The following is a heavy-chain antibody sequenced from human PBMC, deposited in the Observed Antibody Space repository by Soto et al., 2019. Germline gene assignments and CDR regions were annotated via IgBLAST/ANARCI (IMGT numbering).Heavy chain of an antibody. J-gene: IGHJ6*02. V-gene: IGHV1-18*04. CDR3: ARDRDIVVVPAAISNYYYGMDV. CDR2: ISAYNGNT. Sequence: QVQLVQSGAEVKKPGASVKVSCKASGYTFTSYGISWVRQAPGQGLEWMGWISAYNGNTNYAQKLQGRVTMTTDTSTSTAYMELRSVRSDDTAVYYCARDRDIVVVPAAISNYYYGMDVWGQGTTVTVSS. D-gene: IGHD2-2*02. CDR1: GYTFTSYG.